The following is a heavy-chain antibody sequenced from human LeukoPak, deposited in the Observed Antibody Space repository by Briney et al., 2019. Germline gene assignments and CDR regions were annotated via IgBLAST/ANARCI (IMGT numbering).Heavy chain of an antibody. CDR2: ITRYGADT. CDR1: GFTFSDYA. V-gene: IGHV3-23*01. J-gene: IGHJ4*02. Sequence: SGGSLRLSCAASGFTFSDYAMRWVRQAPGKGLEWPSEITRYGADTDYADSVKGRFTISRDNSKNTLYLQMNSLRVEDTAVYYCTTSWPKVREGDQWGQGTLVTVS. CDR3: TTSWPKVREGDQ. D-gene: IGHD3-10*01.